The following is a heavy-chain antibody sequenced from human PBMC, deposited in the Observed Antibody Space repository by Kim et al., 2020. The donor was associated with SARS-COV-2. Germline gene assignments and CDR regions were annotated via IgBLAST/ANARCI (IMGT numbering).Heavy chain of an antibody. CDR2: IYYSGST. CDR1: GGSISSGGYY. V-gene: IGHV4-31*03. J-gene: IGHJ5*02. CDR3: AREERTSYAVAGTYL. D-gene: IGHD6-19*01. Sequence: SETLSLTCTVSGGSISSGGYYWSWIRQHPGKGLEWIGYIYYSGSTYYNPSLKSRVTISVDTSKTQFSLKLSSVTAADTAVYYCAREERTSYAVAGTYLWGQGTLVTVSS.